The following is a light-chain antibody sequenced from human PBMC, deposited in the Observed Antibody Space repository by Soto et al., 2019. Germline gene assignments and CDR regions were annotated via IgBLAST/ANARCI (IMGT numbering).Light chain of an antibody. CDR3: QHYGDSPPYT. J-gene: IGKJ2*01. V-gene: IGKV3-20*01. CDR2: AAS. Sequence: EIVLTQSPGTLSLSPGQRATLSCRASQTLRGNFLAWYQQKHGQAPSLLIYAASSRAAGIPDKFSGSVSVTDFTLPSSRLEPEDFAVYYCQHYGDSPPYTFGQGTKLEIK. CDR1: QTLRGNF.